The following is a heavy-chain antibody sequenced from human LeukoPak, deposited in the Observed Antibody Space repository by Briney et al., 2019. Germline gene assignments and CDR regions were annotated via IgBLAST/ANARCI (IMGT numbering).Heavy chain of an antibody. J-gene: IGHJ4*02. CDR1: GFIFSGYG. D-gene: IGHD3-10*01. Sequence: GGSLRLSCAASGFIFSGYGIHWVRQAPGKGLEWVAFIRYDGSNTYYADSVKGRFTISKDNSKNTLYLQMNSLRGEATAVYYCAKGLYGSGPGGIDYWGQGALVTVSS. V-gene: IGHV3-30*02. CDR3: AKGLYGSGPGGIDY. CDR2: IRYDGSNT.